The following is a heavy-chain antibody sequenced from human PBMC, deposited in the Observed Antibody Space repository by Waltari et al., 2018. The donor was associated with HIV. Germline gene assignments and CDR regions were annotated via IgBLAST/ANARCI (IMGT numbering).Heavy chain of an antibody. CDR1: GFTFSSYG. CDR3: AKDPRDYWPNYFDY. D-gene: IGHD4-17*01. CDR2: ISYDGSNK. J-gene: IGHJ4*02. V-gene: IGHV3-30*18. Sequence: QVQLVESGGGVVQPGRSLRLSCAASGFTFSSYGMHWVRQAPGKGLEWVAVISYDGSNKYYADSVKGLFTISRDNSKNTLYLQMNSLRAEDTAVYYCAKDPRDYWPNYFDYWGQGTLVTVSS.